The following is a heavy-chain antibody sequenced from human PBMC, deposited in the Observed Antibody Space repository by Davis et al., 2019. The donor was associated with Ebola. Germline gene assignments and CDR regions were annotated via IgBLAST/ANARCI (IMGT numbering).Heavy chain of an antibody. Sequence: PGGSLRLSCAVSGFPFSVYYMDWVRLTPGKRLEWVGLSRNQDSRYNTEYAASVRGRFTISRDDSKKLLYLQMNSLRTEDTAVYYCVTENWYRFESWGQGTLVTVSS. D-gene: IGHD1-26*01. J-gene: IGHJ4*02. CDR3: VTENWYRFES. V-gene: IGHV3-72*01. CDR2: SRNQDSRYNT. CDR1: GFPFSVYY.